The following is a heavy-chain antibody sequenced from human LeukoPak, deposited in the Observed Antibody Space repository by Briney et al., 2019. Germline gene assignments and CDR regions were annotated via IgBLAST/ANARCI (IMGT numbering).Heavy chain of an antibody. V-gene: IGHV3-7*01. Sequence: GGSLRLSCTASGYSFSSYWMTWVRQAPGKGLEWVANINQDGTETYYVDSVEGRFTLSRDNAKNSVYLQMNSLRVDDTAVYFCARRLWWQQKNYFDYWGQGTLVTVSS. J-gene: IGHJ4*02. CDR3: ARRLWWQQKNYFDY. CDR1: GYSFSSYW. D-gene: IGHD4/OR15-4a*01. CDR2: INQDGTET.